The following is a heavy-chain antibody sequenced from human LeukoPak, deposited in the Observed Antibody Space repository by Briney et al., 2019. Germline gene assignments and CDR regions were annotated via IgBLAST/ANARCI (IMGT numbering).Heavy chain of an antibody. Sequence: PGGSLRLSCAASGITLSNAWMNWVRQAPGKGLEWVSSISSSSSYIYYADSVKGRFTISRDNSKNTLYLQMNSLRAEDMAVYYCARVGGSLPDAFDIWGQGTMVTVSS. J-gene: IGHJ3*02. V-gene: IGHV3-21*01. D-gene: IGHD2-15*01. CDR1: GITLSNAW. CDR3: ARVGGSLPDAFDI. CDR2: ISSSSSYI.